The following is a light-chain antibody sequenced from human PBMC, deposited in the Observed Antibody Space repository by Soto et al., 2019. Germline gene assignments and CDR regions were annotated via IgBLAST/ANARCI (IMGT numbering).Light chain of an antibody. V-gene: IGKV1-5*03. CDR1: QSISSW. Sequence: DIQMTQSPSTLSASVGDRVTITCRASQSISSWLAWYQQKPGKAPKLLIYKASSLESGVPSRFSGSGSGTDFTLAISSLQADDFATYYCQQYKSYSLTFGGGTKVDIK. CDR2: KAS. CDR3: QQYKSYSLT. J-gene: IGKJ4*01.